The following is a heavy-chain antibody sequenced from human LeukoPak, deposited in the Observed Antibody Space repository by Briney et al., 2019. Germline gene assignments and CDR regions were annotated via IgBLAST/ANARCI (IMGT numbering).Heavy chain of an antibody. CDR2: ISTYSGST. CDR1: GYTFTNYD. CDR3: ARQGYGGNPQGAADY. Sequence: ASVKVSCKASGYTFTNYDFGWVRQAPGQGLEWMGWISTYSGSTNYAQKLQGRVTMTTDTSTSTAYMELRSLSSDDTAVYYCARQGYGGNPQGAADYWGQGTLVTVSS. J-gene: IGHJ4*02. V-gene: IGHV1-18*01. D-gene: IGHD4-23*01.